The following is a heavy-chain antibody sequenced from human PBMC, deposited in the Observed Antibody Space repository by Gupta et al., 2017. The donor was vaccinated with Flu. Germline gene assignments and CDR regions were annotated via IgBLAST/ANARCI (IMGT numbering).Heavy chain of an antibody. CDR1: SGAYY. CDR3: ARVPHTYGYYSFDH. CDR2: IYYSGTT. Sequence: SGAYYWSWIRQHPGKGLECIGYIYYSGTTYSNSALKSRVTISVDTSKNQFSLKLSSVTEEDTAVYYCARVPHTYGYYSFDHWGQGTLVTVSS. J-gene: IGHJ4*02. D-gene: IGHD5-18*01. V-gene: IGHV4-31*02.